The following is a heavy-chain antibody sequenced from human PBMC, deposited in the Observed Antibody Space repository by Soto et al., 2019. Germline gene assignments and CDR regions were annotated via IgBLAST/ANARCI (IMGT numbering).Heavy chain of an antibody. V-gene: IGHV4-61*08. J-gene: IGHJ6*02. CDR1: GDSVSSGGYY. CDR2: IYSSGSA. D-gene: IGHD6-19*01. CDR3: ERGFSSVDMDA. Sequence: PSETLSLTCTVSGDSVSSGGYYWSWIRQPPGKGLEWIGYIYSSGSANYNPSLKSRVTISRDTSKNQISLKVASVTAADTAGYYCERGFSSVDMDAWGQGTTVTVSS.